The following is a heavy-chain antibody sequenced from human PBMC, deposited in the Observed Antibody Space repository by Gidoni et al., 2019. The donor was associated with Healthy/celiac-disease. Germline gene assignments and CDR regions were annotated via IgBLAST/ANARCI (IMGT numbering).Heavy chain of an antibody. V-gene: IGHV4-59*01. J-gene: IGHJ5*02. CDR3: AREYVVEYNWFDP. CDR2: IYYSGST. CDR1: GGSISSYY. Sequence: QVQLQESGPGLVKPSETLSLTCTVSGGSISSYYWSWIRQPPGKGLEWIGYIYYSGSTNYNPSLKSRVTISVDTSKNQFSLKLSSVTAADTAVYYCAREYVVEYNWFDPWGQGTLVTVSS. D-gene: IGHD2-21*01.